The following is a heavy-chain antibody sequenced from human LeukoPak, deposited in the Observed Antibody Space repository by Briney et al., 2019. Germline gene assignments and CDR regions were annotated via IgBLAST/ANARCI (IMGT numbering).Heavy chain of an antibody. CDR1: GYTFTSYY. Sequence: GASVKVSCKASGYTFTSYYIYWVRQAPGQGLEWMGWINPNSGGTKYAQKLQGRVTMTRDASISTAYMELTSLRSDDTAVYYCARDGHRRYHYDSSGREDAFDIWGQGTMVIVSS. V-gene: IGHV1-2*02. CDR2: INPNSGGT. D-gene: IGHD3-22*01. J-gene: IGHJ3*02. CDR3: ARDGHRRYHYDSSGREDAFDI.